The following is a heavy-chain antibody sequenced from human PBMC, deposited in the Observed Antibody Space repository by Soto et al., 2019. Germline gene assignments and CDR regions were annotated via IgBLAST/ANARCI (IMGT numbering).Heavy chain of an antibody. Sequence: QVQLVQSGAEVKKPGASVKVSCKASGYTFTSYAMHWVRQAPGQRLEWMGWINAGNGNTKYSQKFQGRXTXTXXTSASTAYMELSSLRSEDTAVYYCARDTGYSYGYNWGQGTLVTVSS. V-gene: IGHV1-3*01. J-gene: IGHJ4*02. D-gene: IGHD5-18*01. CDR1: GYTFTSYA. CDR2: INAGNGNT. CDR3: ARDTGYSYGYN.